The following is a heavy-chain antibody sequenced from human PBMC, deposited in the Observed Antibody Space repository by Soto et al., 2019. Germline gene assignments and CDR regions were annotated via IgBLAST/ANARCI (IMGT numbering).Heavy chain of an antibody. J-gene: IGHJ6*02. CDR3: ARDADYGGSRGGMDV. V-gene: IGHV4-31*03. Sequence: QVRLEESGPGLVKPSETLSLICSVSGGSVNNADYFWSWIRHHPEHGLEWIVYIYYSGSTRYNPSLKTRATLSIDTPKNQFSLRLNSVTVADTAVYFCARDADYGGSRGGMDVWGRGTTVTVSS. D-gene: IGHD4-17*01. CDR1: GGSVNNADYF. CDR2: IYYSGST.